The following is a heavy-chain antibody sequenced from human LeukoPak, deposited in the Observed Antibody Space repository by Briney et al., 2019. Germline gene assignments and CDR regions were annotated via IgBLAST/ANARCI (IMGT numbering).Heavy chain of an antibody. V-gene: IGHV3-33*01. J-gene: IGHJ4*02. CDR3: ARERGTMYFDY. Sequence: GGSLRLSCAASGFTFSSYGMHWVRQAPGKGLEWVAVIWYDGSNKYYADSVKGRFTISGDNSKNTLYLQMNSLRAEDTAVYYCARERGTMYFDYWGQGTLVAVSS. CDR2: IWYDGSNK. CDR1: GFTFSSYG. D-gene: IGHD3-10*01.